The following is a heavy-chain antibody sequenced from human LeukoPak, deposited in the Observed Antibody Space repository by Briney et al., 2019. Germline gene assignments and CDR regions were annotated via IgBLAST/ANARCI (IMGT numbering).Heavy chain of an antibody. D-gene: IGHD2-15*01. CDR3: ARGWGYCSGGSCYPFDY. Sequence: AGGSLRLSCAASGSTFSSYEMNWLRQAPGKGLEWVSYISSSGSTIYYADSVKGRFTTSRDNAKNSLYLQMNSLRAEDTAVYYCARGWGYCSGGSCYPFDYWGQGTLVTVSS. CDR1: GSTFSSYE. CDR2: ISSSGSTI. V-gene: IGHV3-48*03. J-gene: IGHJ4*02.